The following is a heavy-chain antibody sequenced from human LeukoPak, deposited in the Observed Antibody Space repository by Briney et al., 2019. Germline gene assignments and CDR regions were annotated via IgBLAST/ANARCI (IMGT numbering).Heavy chain of an antibody. J-gene: IGHJ4*02. V-gene: IGHV1-69*04. CDR3: ARGGTDGAGYSSSRY. CDR2: IIPILGIA. Sequence: SVKVSCKASGGTFSSYAISWVRQAPGQGLEWMGRIIPILGIANYAQKFQGRVTITADKSTSTAYMELSSLRSEDTAVYYCARGGTDGAGYSSSRYWGQGTLVTVSS. D-gene: IGHD6-6*01. CDR1: GGTFSSYA.